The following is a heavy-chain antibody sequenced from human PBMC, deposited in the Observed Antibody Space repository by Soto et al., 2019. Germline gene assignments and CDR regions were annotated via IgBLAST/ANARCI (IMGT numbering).Heavy chain of an antibody. V-gene: IGHV1-69*12. CDR1: GGTFSSYA. CDR2: IIPIFGTA. Sequence: QVQLVQSGAEVKKPGSSVKVSCKASGGTFSSYAISWVRQAPGQGLEWMGGIIPIFGTANYAQKFQGRVTITADESTSTAYMELSSLRSEDMAVYYCARREVLGDNDILTGRWFDPWGQGTLVTVSS. D-gene: IGHD3-9*01. CDR3: ARREVLGDNDILTGRWFDP. J-gene: IGHJ5*02.